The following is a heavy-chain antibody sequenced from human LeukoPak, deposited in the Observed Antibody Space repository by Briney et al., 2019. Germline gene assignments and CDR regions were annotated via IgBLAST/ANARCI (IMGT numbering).Heavy chain of an antibody. V-gene: IGHV1-69*01. CDR3: ARDRRFGELYDP. D-gene: IGHD3-10*01. J-gene: IGHJ5*02. Sequence: GASVKVSCKASGGTFSIYAISWVRQAPGQGLEWMGGIIPIFGTANYAQKFQGRVTITADESTSTAYMELSSLRSEDTAVYYCARDRRFGELYDPWGQGTLVTVSS. CDR2: IIPIFGTA. CDR1: GGTFSIYA.